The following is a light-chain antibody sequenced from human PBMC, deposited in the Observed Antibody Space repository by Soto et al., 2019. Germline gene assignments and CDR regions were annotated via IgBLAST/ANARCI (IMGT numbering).Light chain of an antibody. CDR1: NSNIGSEY. CDR2: DNN. Sequence: QSVLTQPPSVSAAPGQKVTISCCGSNSNIGSEYVSWFQQLPGTAPKLLIYDNNNRPSGIPDRFSGSKSGTSATLGITGLQTGDEADYFCGTWDSSLSAYVFGTVTKLTVL. J-gene: IGLJ1*01. V-gene: IGLV1-51*01. CDR3: GTWDSSLSAYV.